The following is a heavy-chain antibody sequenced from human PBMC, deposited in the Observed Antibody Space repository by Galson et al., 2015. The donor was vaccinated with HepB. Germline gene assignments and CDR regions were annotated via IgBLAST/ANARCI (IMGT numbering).Heavy chain of an antibody. CDR1: GFTFSSYA. D-gene: IGHD6-19*01. CDR2: ISGSGAST. V-gene: IGHV3-23*01. CDR3: AKPSSGWYRDAFDV. J-gene: IGHJ3*01. Sequence: SLRLSCAASGFTFSSYAMSWVRQAPGKGLEWVSAISGSGASTRYADSVKGRFTISRDNSKNTLYLQMNSLGAEDTAVYYCAKPSSGWYRDAFDVWGQGAMVTVSS.